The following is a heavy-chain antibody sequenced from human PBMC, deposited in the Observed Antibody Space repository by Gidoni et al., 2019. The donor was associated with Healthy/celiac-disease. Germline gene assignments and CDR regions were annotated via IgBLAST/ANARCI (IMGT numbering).Heavy chain of an antibody. Sequence: QVPLVESGGGVVQPGRSLRLSCAASGFTFSSYCMHWVRQAPGKGLEWVAVISYDGSNKYYADSVKGRFTISRDNSKNTLYLQMNSLRAEDTAVYYCAKGGRGYGMDVWGQGTTVTVSS. V-gene: IGHV3-30*18. CDR2: ISYDGSNK. D-gene: IGHD2-15*01. CDR1: GFTFSSYC. J-gene: IGHJ6*02. CDR3: AKGGRGYGMDV.